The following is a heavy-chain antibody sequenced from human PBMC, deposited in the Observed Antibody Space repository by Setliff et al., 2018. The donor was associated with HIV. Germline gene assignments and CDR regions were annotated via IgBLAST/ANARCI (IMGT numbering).Heavy chain of an antibody. J-gene: IGHJ4*02. D-gene: IGHD2-2*03. CDR1: GHTFTNYD. Sequence: GASVKVSCKASGHTFTNYDVIWVRRATGQGLEWMGWMHPNSGATGYAQKFQGRVTMTADESTSTAYMELSSLRSEDTAIYYCARDPYGYCTTTTCYVPGYWGQGTLVTVSS. CDR2: MHPNSGAT. CDR3: ARDPYGYCTTTTCYVPGY. V-gene: IGHV1-8*01.